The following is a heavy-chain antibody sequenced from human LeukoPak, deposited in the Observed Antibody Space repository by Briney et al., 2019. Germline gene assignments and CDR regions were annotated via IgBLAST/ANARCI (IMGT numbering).Heavy chain of an antibody. Sequence: ASVKVSCKASGYTFTSYYMHWVRQAPGQGLEWMGIINPRGGSTSYAQKFQGRVTMTRDTSTSTVYMELSSLRSEDTAVYYCARGQGYCSSTSCYAEWFDPWGQGTLVTVSS. CDR2: INPRGGST. J-gene: IGHJ5*02. V-gene: IGHV1-46*01. CDR1: GYTFTSYY. D-gene: IGHD2-2*01. CDR3: ARGQGYCSSTSCYAEWFDP.